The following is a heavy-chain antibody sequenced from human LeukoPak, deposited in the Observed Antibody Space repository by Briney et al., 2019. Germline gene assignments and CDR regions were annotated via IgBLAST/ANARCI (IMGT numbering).Heavy chain of an antibody. V-gene: IGHV4-39*01. D-gene: IGHD3-3*01. CDR3: ARRGALDFWSGYYAFGSWFDP. Sequence: SETLSLTCTVSGGSISSSGYYWGWIRQPPGKGLEWIGNIYYSGRTYYNPSLKSRVTISVDTSKNQFSLNLSSVTAADTAVYYCARRGALDFWSGYYAFGSWFDPWGQGTLVTVSS. J-gene: IGHJ5*02. CDR2: IYYSGRT. CDR1: GGSISSSGYY.